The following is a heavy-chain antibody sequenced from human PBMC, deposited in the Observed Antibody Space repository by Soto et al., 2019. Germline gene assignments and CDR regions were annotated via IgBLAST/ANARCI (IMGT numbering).Heavy chain of an antibody. J-gene: IGHJ4*02. CDR3: ARGRGITMIVVVITSRGPFDY. CDR2: ISGSGGST. CDR1: GFTFSSYA. Sequence: EVQVLESGGGLVQPGGSLRLSCAASGFTFSSYAMSWVRQAPGKGLEWVSSISGSGGSTYYADSVKGRFTISRDNSKNSLYLQMNSLRAEDTAVYYCARGRGITMIVVVITSRGPFDYWGQGTLVTVSS. D-gene: IGHD3-22*01. V-gene: IGHV3-23*01.